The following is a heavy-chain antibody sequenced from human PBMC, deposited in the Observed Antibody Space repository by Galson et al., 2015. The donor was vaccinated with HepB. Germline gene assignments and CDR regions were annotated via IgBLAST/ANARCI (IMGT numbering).Heavy chain of an antibody. CDR2: ISDSGANT. J-gene: IGHJ4*02. CDR3: ANQSNVVKGPFHS. V-gene: IGHV3-23*01. Sequence: SLRLSCAASRFSFSRDAMSWVRQAPGQGLEWGSGISDSGANTYYADSVKGRFTISRDNSKNTLYLQMDYLRADDTAVYYCANQSNVVKGPFHSWGQGTLVTVSS. CDR1: RFSFSRDA.